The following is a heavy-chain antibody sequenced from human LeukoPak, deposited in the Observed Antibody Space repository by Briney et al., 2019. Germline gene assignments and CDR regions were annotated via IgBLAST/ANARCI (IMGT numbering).Heavy chain of an antibody. CDR2: SNGGNGNT. CDR3: ARDSTGTGLLEY. Sequence: EASVKVSCKASGYTFTSYPIHWVRQAPGQRLGWMGWSNGGNGNTKYSQEFQDRVTITRDTSASKAYMELSSLRSEDMAVYYCARDSTGTGLLEYWGQGTLVTVSS. CDR1: GYTFTSYP. D-gene: IGHD1-7*01. J-gene: IGHJ4*02. V-gene: IGHV1-3*02.